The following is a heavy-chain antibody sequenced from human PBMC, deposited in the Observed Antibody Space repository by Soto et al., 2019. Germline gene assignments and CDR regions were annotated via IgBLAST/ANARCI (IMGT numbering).Heavy chain of an antibody. CDR1: GGSISSYY. Sequence: SETLSLTCTVSGGSISSYYWSWIRQPPGKGLEWIGYIYYSGSTNYNPSLKSRVTISVDTSKNQFSLKLSSVTAADTAVYYCARVTRYCTNGVCYQYYMEVWGKGTTVTVSS. J-gene: IGHJ6*03. V-gene: IGHV4-59*01. D-gene: IGHD2-8*01. CDR3: ARVTRYCTNGVCYQYYMEV. CDR2: IYYSGST.